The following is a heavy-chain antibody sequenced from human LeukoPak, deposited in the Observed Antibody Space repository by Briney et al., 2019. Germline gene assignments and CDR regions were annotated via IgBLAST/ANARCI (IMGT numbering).Heavy chain of an antibody. CDR2: IYTSGST. V-gene: IGHV4-61*02. Sequence: SQTLSLTCTVSGGSISSGSYYWSWIRQPAGKGLEWIGRIYTSGSTNYNPSLKSRVTISVDTSKNQFSLKLSSVTAADTAVYYCARGFGGWYYFDYWGQGTLVTVSS. D-gene: IGHD6-19*01. CDR1: GGSISSGSYY. J-gene: IGHJ4*02. CDR3: ARGFGGWYYFDY.